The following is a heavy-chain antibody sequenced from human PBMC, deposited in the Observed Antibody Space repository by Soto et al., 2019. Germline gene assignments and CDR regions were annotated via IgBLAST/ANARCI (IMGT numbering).Heavy chain of an antibody. CDR3: ANGHDSSGYYYGGVDY. CDR1: GFTFSSYA. D-gene: IGHD3-22*01. V-gene: IGHV3-23*01. J-gene: IGHJ4*02. CDR2: ISGSGGST. Sequence: GGSLRLSCAASGFTFSSYAMSWVRQAPGKGLEWVSAISGSGGSTYYADSVKGRFTISRDNSKNTLYLQMNSLRAEDTAVYYCANGHDSSGYYYGGVDYWGQGTLVTVSS.